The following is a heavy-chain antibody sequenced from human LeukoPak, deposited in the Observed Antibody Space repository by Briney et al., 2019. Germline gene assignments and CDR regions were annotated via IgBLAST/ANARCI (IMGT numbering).Heavy chain of an antibody. CDR2: ISSSSSYI. CDR3: AASGGSSGYKDY. Sequence: GGSLRLSCAASGFTFSSYSMNWVRQAPGKGLEWVSSISSSSSYIYYADSVKGRFTISRDNAKNSLYLQMNSLRAEDTAVYYCAASGGSSGYKDYWGQGTLVTVSS. D-gene: IGHD3-22*01. J-gene: IGHJ4*02. CDR1: GFTFSSYS. V-gene: IGHV3-21*01.